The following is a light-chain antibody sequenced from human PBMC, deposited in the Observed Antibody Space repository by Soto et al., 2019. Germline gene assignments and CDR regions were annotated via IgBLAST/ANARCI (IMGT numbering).Light chain of an antibody. V-gene: IGLV2-14*01. J-gene: IGLJ3*02. Sequence: QSVLTQPASVSGSPGQSITISCTGTSSDVGGYNYVSWYQQHPGKAPKLIIYEVSNRPSGVSNRFSGSKSGNTASLTISGLQAEDEADYYSSSYTTSSTWVFGGGTKLTVL. CDR2: EVS. CDR3: SSYTTSSTWV. CDR1: SSDVGGYNY.